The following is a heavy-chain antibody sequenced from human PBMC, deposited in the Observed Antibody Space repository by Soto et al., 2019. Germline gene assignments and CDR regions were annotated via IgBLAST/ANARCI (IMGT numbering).Heavy chain of an antibody. D-gene: IGHD3-10*01. CDR1: GFTFEMYA. CDR2: ITGRGGTT. Sequence: EVQLLESGGDLVQPGGSVRLSCAASGFTFEMYAMRWVRQAPGKGLEWVTGITGRGGTTFYADSVKGRFTISRDSSMNTLYLVMHSLRAEDTAVYYCAKDNVSVVSMGRGYLDSWGQGTLVIVSS. CDR3: AKDNVSVVSMGRGYLDS. J-gene: IGHJ4*02. V-gene: IGHV3-23*01.